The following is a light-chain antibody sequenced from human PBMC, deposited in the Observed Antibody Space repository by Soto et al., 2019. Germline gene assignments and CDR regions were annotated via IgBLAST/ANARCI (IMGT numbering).Light chain of an antibody. J-gene: IGKJ1*01. CDR3: QQYGGSPRT. V-gene: IGKV3-20*01. Sequence: EIVLTQSPGTQSLSPGEGATLSCRGSQSISSNFLAWYQQKRGQAPRLLIHGASNRATGIPGRFSGSGSGTDFTLTITRLEPEDFAVYYCQQYGGSPRTFGQGTKVDI. CDR1: QSISSNF. CDR2: GAS.